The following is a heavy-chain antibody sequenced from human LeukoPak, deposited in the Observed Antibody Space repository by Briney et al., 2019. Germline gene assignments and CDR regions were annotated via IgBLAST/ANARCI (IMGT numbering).Heavy chain of an antibody. V-gene: IGHV1-2*06. J-gene: IGHJ5*02. CDR2: INPNSGGT. CDR3: AREVGVVAHQGGWFDP. CDR1: GYTFTGYY. Sequence: AASVKVSCKSAGYTFTGYYMRWVRQAPGQGLEWIGRINPNSGGTNYAQKFQGRVTMTRDTSISTAYMELTRLRSDDTAVYYCAREVGVVAHQGGWFDPWGQGTLVTVSS. D-gene: IGHD2-2*01.